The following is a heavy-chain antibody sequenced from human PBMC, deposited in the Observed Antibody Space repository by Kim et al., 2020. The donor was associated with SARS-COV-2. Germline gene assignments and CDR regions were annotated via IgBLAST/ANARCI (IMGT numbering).Heavy chain of an antibody. V-gene: IGHV4-34*01. CDR2: INHSGST. Sequence: SETLSLTCAVYGGTFSGNYWSWIRQPPGKGLEWIGEINHSGSTNYNPSLKSRFTISIDTSKNQVSLKLSSVTAADTAVYYCSRGRRTDNYDSSGYCDYWGQGTLATVSS. CDR1: GGTFSGNY. CDR3: SRGRRTDNYDSSGYCDY. D-gene: IGHD3-22*01. J-gene: IGHJ4*02.